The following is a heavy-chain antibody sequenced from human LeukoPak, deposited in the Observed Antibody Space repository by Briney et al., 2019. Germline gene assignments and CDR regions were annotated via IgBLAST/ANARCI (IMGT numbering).Heavy chain of an antibody. CDR1: GGSLSGYY. J-gene: IGHJ2*01. CDR3: ARELKAAAGLKTDYWYFDL. V-gene: IGHV4-34*01. CDR2: INHSGST. D-gene: IGHD6-13*01. Sequence: NPSETLSLTCAVYGGSLSGYYWSWIRQPPGKGLEWIGEINHSGSTNYNPSLKSRVTISVDTSKNQFSLKLSSVTAADTAVYYCARELKAAAGLKTDYWYFDLWGRGTLVTVSS.